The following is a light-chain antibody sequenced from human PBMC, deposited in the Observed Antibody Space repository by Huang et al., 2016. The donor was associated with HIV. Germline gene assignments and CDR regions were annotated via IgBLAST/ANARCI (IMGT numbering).Light chain of an antibody. Sequence: ELVLTQSPGTLSLSPGGRATLSCRASQSIRSNYVAWYQQKPGQAPRLLIYGASSRTAGIPERLSGSGSGTEFILSISRLEPEDFAVYYCQQYSSSELTFGGGTKVEIK. J-gene: IGKJ4*01. CDR3: QQYSSSELT. V-gene: IGKV3-20*01. CDR2: GAS. CDR1: QSIRSNY.